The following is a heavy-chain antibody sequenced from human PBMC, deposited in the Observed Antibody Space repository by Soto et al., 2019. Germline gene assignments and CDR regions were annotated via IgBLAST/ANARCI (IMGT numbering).Heavy chain of an antibody. CDR2: ISGSGGST. J-gene: IGHJ4*02. V-gene: IGHV3-23*01. D-gene: IGHD3-3*01. CDR1: GFTFSSYA. Sequence: PGGSLRLSCAASGFTFSSYAMSWVRQAPGKGLEWVSAISGSGGSTYYADSVKGRFTISRDNSKNTLYLQMNSLRAEDTAVYYCAKEFDGLRFLEWLLPFDYWGQGTLVTVS. CDR3: AKEFDGLRFLEWLLPFDY.